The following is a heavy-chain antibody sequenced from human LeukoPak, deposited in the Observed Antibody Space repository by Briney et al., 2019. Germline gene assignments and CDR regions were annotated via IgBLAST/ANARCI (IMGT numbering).Heavy chain of an antibody. D-gene: IGHD3-22*01. Sequence: ASVKVSCKASGYTFTSYGISWVRQAPGQGLEWMGWISAYNGNTNYAQKLQGRVTMTTDTSTSTAYMELGSLRSDDTAVYYCARGTPTRITMIPEDYWGQGTLVTVSS. CDR3: ARGTPTRITMIPEDY. V-gene: IGHV1-18*01. CDR1: GYTFTSYG. J-gene: IGHJ4*02. CDR2: ISAYNGNT.